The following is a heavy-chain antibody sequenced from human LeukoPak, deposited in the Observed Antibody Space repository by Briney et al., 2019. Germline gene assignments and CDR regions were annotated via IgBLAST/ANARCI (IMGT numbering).Heavy chain of an antibody. J-gene: IGHJ4*02. Sequence: SVKVSCKASGGTFSSYAISWVRQAPGQGLEWMGGIIPIFGTANYAQKFQGRVTITTDESTSTAYMELSSLRSEDTAVYYCARVGRDYDILTGYYIGVGIVDYWGQGTLVTVSS. CDR2: IIPIFGTA. CDR1: GGTFSSYA. CDR3: ARVGRDYDILTGYYIGVGIVDY. D-gene: IGHD3-9*01. V-gene: IGHV1-69*05.